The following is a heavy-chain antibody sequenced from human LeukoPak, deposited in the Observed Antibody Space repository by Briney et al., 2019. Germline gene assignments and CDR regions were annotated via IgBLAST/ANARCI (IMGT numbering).Heavy chain of an antibody. D-gene: IGHD3-22*01. CDR3: AKGSYYYDSSGRGVYFDY. J-gene: IGHJ4*02. CDR1: AFTFSTDT. V-gene: IGHV3-23*01. CDR2: ISYSGGST. Sequence: GGSLRLSCAASAFTFSTDTMNWVRQAPGKGLEWVSSISYSGGSTNYADSVKGRFTISRDNSKSTLYLQMTSLRAEDTAVYYCAKGSYYYDSSGRGVYFDYWGQGTLVTVSS.